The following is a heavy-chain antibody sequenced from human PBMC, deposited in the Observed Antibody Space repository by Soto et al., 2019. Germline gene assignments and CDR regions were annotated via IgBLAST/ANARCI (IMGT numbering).Heavy chain of an antibody. J-gene: IGHJ5*02. D-gene: IGHD2-21*02. CDR1: GFTFISYA. CDR2: ISGSGGST. CDR3: AKLVVVTGNWFDP. Sequence: GGSLRLSCAASGFTFISYAMSRVRQAPGKGLEWVSAISGSGGSTYYAASVKGRFTISRDNSKNTLYLQVNSLRAEDTSVYSFAKLVVVTGNWFDPWGQGTLVTVSS. V-gene: IGHV3-23*01.